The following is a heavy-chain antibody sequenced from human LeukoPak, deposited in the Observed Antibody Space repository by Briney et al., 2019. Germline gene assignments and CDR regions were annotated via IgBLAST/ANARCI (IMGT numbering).Heavy chain of an antibody. V-gene: IGHV1-46*01. J-gene: IGHJ6*03. CDR2: INPSGGST. Sequence: VASVKVSCKASGYTFTSYYMHWVRQAPGQGLEWMGIINPSGGSTSYAQKFQGRVTITRNTSISTAYMELSSLRSEDTAVYYCARGLRTVSGPYYYYYYYMDVWGKGTTVTVSS. CDR1: GYTFTSYY. CDR3: ARGLRTVSGPYYYYYYYMDV.